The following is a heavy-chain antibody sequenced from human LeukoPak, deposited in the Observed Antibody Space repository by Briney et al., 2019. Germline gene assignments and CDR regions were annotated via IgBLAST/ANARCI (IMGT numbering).Heavy chain of an antibody. CDR2: ISSDGSNK. D-gene: IGHD5-12*01. J-gene: IGHJ4*02. V-gene: IGHV3-30-3*01. CDR3: ARTDAVYDYRPC. Sequence: GGSLRLSCAASGFTFSSYAMHWVRQAPGKGLEWVAVISSDGSNKYYADSVKGRFTISRDNSKNTLYLQMNSLRAEDTAVYYCARTDAVYDYRPCWGQGTLVTVSS. CDR1: GFTFSSYA.